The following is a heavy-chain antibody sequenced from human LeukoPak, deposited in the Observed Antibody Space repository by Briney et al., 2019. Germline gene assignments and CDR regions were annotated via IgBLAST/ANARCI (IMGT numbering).Heavy chain of an antibody. CDR2: IKQDGGET. CDR3: ARFVGYYYMDV. D-gene: IGHD3-16*02. Sequence: GGFLRLSCAASGFPFSSYWMAWVRQAPGKGLEWVASIKQDGGETFYVDSVKGRFTISRDNAKNSLYLQMNSLRAEDTAVYYCARFVGYYYMDVWGKGTTVTVSS. J-gene: IGHJ6*03. V-gene: IGHV3-7*01. CDR1: GFPFSSYW.